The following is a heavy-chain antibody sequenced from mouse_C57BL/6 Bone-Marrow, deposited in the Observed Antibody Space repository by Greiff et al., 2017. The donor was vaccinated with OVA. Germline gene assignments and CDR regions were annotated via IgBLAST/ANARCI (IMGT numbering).Heavy chain of an antibody. V-gene: IGHV1-4*01. Sequence: QVQLKESGAELARPGASVKMSCKASGYTFTSYTMHWVKQRPGQGLEWIGYINPSSGYTKYNQKFKDKATLTADKSSSTAYMQLSSLTSEDSAVYYCARVCREWFAYWGQGTLVTVSA. CDR3: ARVCREWFAY. CDR2: INPSSGYT. J-gene: IGHJ3*01. CDR1: GYTFTSYT.